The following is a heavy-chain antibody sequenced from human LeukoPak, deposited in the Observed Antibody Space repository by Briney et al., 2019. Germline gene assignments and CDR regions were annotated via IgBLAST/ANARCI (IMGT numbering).Heavy chain of an antibody. CDR1: GGSVSSGSYY. D-gene: IGHD3-9*01. J-gene: IGHJ4*02. V-gene: IGHV4-61*01. CDR2: IYYSGST. Sequence: SGTLSLTCTVSGGSVSSGSYYWSWIRQPPGKGLEWIGYIYYSGSTNYNPSLKSRVTISVDTSKNQFSLKLSSVTAADTAVYYCARGKRYYDILTGYYNGHFDYWGQGTLVTVSS. CDR3: ARGKRYYDILTGYYNGHFDY.